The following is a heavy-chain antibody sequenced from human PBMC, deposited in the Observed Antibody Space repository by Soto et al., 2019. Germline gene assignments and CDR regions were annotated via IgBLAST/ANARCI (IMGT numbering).Heavy chain of an antibody. V-gene: IGHV3-11*01. CDR3: ARDPQREDGHKFDD. J-gene: IGHJ4*02. CDR2: IDNSGSNT. Sequence: GGSLRLSCAASGLTLSDHFMSWVRQAPGKGLGWDSCIDNSGSNTYCADSVKSRFTISRDNAKSSLYLQMNSLRAKDTPVYYCARDPQREDGHKFDDWGQGTLDTVSS. CDR1: GLTLSDHF.